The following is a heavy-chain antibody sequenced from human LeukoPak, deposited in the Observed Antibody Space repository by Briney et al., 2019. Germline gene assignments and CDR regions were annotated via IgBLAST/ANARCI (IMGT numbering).Heavy chain of an antibody. Sequence: SETLSLTCTVSGGSISSYYWSWIRQPAGKGLEWIGRIYTSGSTNYNPSLKSRVTMSVDTSKNQFSLKLSSVTAADTAVYYCARDQVVWGPFIGMDVWGQGTTVTVSS. D-gene: IGHD3-10*01. CDR2: IYTSGST. J-gene: IGHJ6*02. CDR1: GGSISSYY. V-gene: IGHV4-4*07. CDR3: ARDQVVWGPFIGMDV.